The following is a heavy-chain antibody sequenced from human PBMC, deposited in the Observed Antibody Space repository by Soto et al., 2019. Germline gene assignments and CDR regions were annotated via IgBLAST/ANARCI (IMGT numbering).Heavy chain of an antibody. CDR1: GFTFSTHI. D-gene: IGHD3-3*01. J-gene: IGHJ6*04. CDR2: IHSSSSWE. Sequence: EVQLVESGGGLVQPGGSLKLSCAASGFTFSTHIMNWVRQAPGRGLEWVSYIHSSSSWEVYADSVRGRFTVSRDNAKNSLYLQMSSLRAKDTAVYYCVFDFWLVPTVWGKGTTVTVSS. V-gene: IGHV3-48*01. CDR3: VFDFWLVPTV.